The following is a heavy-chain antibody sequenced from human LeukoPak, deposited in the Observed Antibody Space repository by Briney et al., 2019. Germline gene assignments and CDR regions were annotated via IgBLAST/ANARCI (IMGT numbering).Heavy chain of an antibody. CDR2: ISGSGGSI. D-gene: IGHD2-15*01. J-gene: IGHJ4*02. CDR1: GFTFSTYA. V-gene: IGHV3-23*01. Sequence: GGSLRLSCAASGFTFSTYAMSWVRQAPGKGLEWVSVISGSGGSIYYADSVKGRFTISRDNSKNTLYLQMNSLRAEDTAVYYCARETTGGGFDYWGQGTLVTVSS. CDR3: ARETTGGGFDY.